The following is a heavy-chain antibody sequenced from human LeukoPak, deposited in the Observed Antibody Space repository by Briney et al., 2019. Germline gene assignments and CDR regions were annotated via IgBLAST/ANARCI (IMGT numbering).Heavy chain of an antibody. CDR2: INPSGGST. CDR3: ATYSYGSVDP. D-gene: IGHD5-18*01. V-gene: IGHV1-46*01. J-gene: IGHJ5*02. Sequence: ASVKVSCKASGYTFTSNYIHWVRQAPGQGLEWMGMINPSGGSTVYAQKFQGRVTMTRDTSTSTVDMELSSLRSEDTAMYYCATYSYGSVDPWGQGTLVTVSS. CDR1: GYTFTSNY.